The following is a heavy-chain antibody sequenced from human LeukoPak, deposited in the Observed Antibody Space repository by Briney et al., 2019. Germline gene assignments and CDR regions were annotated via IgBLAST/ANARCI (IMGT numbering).Heavy chain of an antibody. Sequence: SETLSLTCTVSGDSISSCYWTWIRQPPGKGLEWIGYIHYSGTTNYNPSLKSRVTISVDTSKNQFSLKLSSVTAADTAVYYCARDFRLDYWGQGTLVTVSS. CDR3: ARDFRLDY. J-gene: IGHJ4*02. V-gene: IGHV4-59*01. CDR1: GDSISSCY. CDR2: IHYSGTT.